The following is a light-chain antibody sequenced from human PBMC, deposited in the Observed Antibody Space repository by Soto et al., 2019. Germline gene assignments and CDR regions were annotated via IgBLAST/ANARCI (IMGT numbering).Light chain of an antibody. CDR1: QSLLHTDGNTY. J-gene: IGKJ2*01. Sequence: DVVMTQTPLFSPVTLGQPASISCRSSQSLLHTDGNTYLNWLHQRPGQPPRLLIHKTSDRFSGVPDRFSGSGAGTDFTLKISRVEDEDVGIYYCMQATHFPYTFAQGTRLEIK. V-gene: IGKV2-24*01. CDR2: KTS. CDR3: MQATHFPYT.